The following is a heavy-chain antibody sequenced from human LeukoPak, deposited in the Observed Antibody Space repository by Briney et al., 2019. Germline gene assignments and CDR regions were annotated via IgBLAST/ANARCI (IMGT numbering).Heavy chain of an antibody. CDR2: IYHSGST. J-gene: IGHJ3*02. Sequence: SETLSLTCTVSGVSISSSSYYWGWIRQPPGKGLEWIGSIYHSGSTNYNPSLKSRVTISVDKSKNQFSLKLSSVTAADTAVYYCARGAGTGDDAFDIWGQGTMVTVSS. D-gene: IGHD6-19*01. CDR1: GVSISSSSYY. V-gene: IGHV4-39*07. CDR3: ARGAGTGDDAFDI.